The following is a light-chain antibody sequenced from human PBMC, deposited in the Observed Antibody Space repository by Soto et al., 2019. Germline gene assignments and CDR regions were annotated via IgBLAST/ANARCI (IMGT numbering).Light chain of an antibody. CDR1: SSDVGGYNY. V-gene: IGLV2-14*01. CDR2: EVS. Sequence: QSALTQPASVSGSPGQSITISCTGTSSDVGGYNYVSWYQQHPGKAPKVMIYEVSNRPSGVSNRFSGSKSGNTASLTISGLQAEDEAYYYCTSYTSSNIPVFGGGTKLTVL. CDR3: TSYTSSNIPV. J-gene: IGLJ3*02.